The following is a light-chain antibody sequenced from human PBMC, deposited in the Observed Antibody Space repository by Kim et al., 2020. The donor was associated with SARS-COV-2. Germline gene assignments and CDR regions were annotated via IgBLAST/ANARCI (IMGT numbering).Light chain of an antibody. J-gene: IGKJ1*01. V-gene: IGKV1-5*03. CDR3: QQYNTYWR. Sequence: SASVGDRVTITCRASQSISSWLAWYQQKPGKAPKVLISKASTLESGVPSRFSGSGSGTEFTLTISSLQPDDFATYYCQQYNTYWRFGQGTKVDIK. CDR1: QSISSW. CDR2: KAS.